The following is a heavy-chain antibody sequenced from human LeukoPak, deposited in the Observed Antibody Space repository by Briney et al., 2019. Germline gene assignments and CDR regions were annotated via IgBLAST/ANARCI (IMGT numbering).Heavy chain of an antibody. Sequence: SETLSLTCTVSGGSISSSSSYWGWIRQPPGKGLEWIGSIYYSGSTYYNPSLKSRVTISVDTSKNQFSLKLSSVTAADTAVYYCARDDIRRDGYNAFDYWGQGTLVTVSS. CDR2: IYYSGST. J-gene: IGHJ4*02. CDR1: GGSISSSSSY. V-gene: IGHV4-39*07. D-gene: IGHD5-24*01. CDR3: ARDDIRRDGYNAFDY.